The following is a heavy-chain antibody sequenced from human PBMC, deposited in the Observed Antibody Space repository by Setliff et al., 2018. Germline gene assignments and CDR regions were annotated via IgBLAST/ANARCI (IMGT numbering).Heavy chain of an antibody. Sequence: SVKVSCKASGDSFSNYAISWVRQAPGQGLEWMGGIIPMFGTPAYTQKFQDRVTITTDESTSTAYMELNSLRSDDTAVYYCARDLDYQYYYDSSGRDAFDIWGQGTMVTVSS. J-gene: IGHJ3*02. CDR3: ARDLDYQYYYDSSGRDAFDI. CDR2: IIPMFGTP. CDR1: GDSFSNYA. V-gene: IGHV1-69*05. D-gene: IGHD3-22*01.